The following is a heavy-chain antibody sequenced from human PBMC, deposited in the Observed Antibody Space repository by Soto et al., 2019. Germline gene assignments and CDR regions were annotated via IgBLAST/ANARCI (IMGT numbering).Heavy chain of an antibody. CDR2: IWYDGSNK. CDR3: TRDPYGGSRYYFDS. J-gene: IGHJ4*02. Sequence: GGSLRLSCAASGFSFTNYGMHWVRRAPGKGLEWVAVIWYDGSNKYYADSVKGRFAISKDNSQNTLYLQMNNLRPEDTAVYYCTRDPYGGSRYYFDSWGQGTLVTVSS. CDR1: GFSFTNYG. D-gene: IGHD1-26*01. V-gene: IGHV3-33*01.